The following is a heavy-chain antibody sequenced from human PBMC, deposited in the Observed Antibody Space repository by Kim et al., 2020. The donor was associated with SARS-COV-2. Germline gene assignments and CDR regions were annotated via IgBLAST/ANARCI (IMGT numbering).Heavy chain of an antibody. J-gene: IGHJ4*02. CDR3: ARDHHYYDSSGYLDY. V-gene: IGHV4-31*03. Sequence: SETLSLTCTVSGGSISSGGYYWSWIRQHPGKGLEWIGYIYYSGSTYYNPSLKSRVTISVDTSKNQFSLKLSSVTAADTAVYYCARDHHYYDSSGYLDYWGQGTLVTVSS. D-gene: IGHD3-22*01. CDR2: IYYSGST. CDR1: GGSISSGGYY.